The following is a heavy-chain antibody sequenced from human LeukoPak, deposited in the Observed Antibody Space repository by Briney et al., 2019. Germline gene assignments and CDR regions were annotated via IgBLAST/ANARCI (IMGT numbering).Heavy chain of an antibody. Sequence: SQTLSLTCTVSGGSISSGGYYWSWIRQHPGKGLEWIGSIYYSGSTYYNPSLKSRVTISVDTSKNQFSLKLRSVTAADTAVYFCARQPSLSYCSGGTCWFDPWGPGTLVTVSS. CDR2: IYYSGST. CDR1: GGSISSGGYY. D-gene: IGHD2-15*01. CDR3: ARQPSLSYCSGGTCWFDP. J-gene: IGHJ5*02. V-gene: IGHV4-39*01.